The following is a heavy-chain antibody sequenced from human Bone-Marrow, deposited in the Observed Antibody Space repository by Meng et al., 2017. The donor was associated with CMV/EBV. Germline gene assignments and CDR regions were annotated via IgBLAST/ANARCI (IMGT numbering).Heavy chain of an antibody. CDR1: GYTFTSYG. D-gene: IGHD4-11*01. J-gene: IGHJ4*02. Sequence: ASVKVSCKASGYTFTSYGISWVRQAPGQGLEWMGWISAYNGNTNYAQKLQGRVTMTTDTSTSTAYMELRSLRSDDTAVYYCARDHGGYSNYEGDFDYWGQGTLATVSS. V-gene: IGHV1-18*01. CDR2: ISAYNGNT. CDR3: ARDHGGYSNYEGDFDY.